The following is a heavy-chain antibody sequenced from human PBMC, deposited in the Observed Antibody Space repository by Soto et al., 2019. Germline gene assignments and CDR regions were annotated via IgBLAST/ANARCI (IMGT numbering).Heavy chain of an antibody. J-gene: IGHJ4*02. CDR1: GFTFSNYT. Sequence: GGSLRLSCAAPGFTFSNYTMHWVRQAPGKGLEWVALISYDEIDKYFADAVKGRFTISRDNSKNTLYLQMDSLRAEDTAVYYCAGRSGSSDYWGRGTLVTVYS. V-gene: IGHV3-30*04. D-gene: IGHD3-10*01. CDR2: ISYDEIDK. CDR3: AGRSGSSDY.